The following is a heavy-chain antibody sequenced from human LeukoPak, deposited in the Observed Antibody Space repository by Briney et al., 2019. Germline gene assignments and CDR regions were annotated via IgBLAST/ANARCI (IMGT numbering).Heavy chain of an antibody. CDR1: GGSISSSSYY. J-gene: IGHJ4*02. Sequence: SETLSLTCTVSGGSISSSSYYWGWIRQPPGKGLEWIGSIYYSGSTYYNPSLKSRVTISVDTSKNQFSLKLSSVTAADTAVYYCARIRWMLPPDYWGQGTLVTVSS. CDR2: IYYSGST. CDR3: ARIRWMLPPDY. V-gene: IGHV4-39*01. D-gene: IGHD2-8*01.